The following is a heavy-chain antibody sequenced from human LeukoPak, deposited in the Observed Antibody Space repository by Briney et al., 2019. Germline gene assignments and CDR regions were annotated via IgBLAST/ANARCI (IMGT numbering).Heavy chain of an antibody. CDR1: GGSISGGY. D-gene: IGHD3-3*01. Sequence: SETLSLTCTVSGGSISGGYWSWIRQSPGKGLEWIAYIHSSGSTSYNPSLKSRVTISVDTSKNQFSLKLSSVTAADTAVYYCARGATYYDFWSGYWFDYWGQGTLVTVSS. CDR2: IHSSGST. CDR3: ARGATYYDFWSGYWFDY. J-gene: IGHJ4*02. V-gene: IGHV4-59*08.